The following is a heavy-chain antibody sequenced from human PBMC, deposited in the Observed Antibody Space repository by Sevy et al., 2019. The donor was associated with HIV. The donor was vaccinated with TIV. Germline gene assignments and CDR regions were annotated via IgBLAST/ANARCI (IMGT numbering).Heavy chain of an antibody. CDR3: ARDLDVLVGTTDY. CDR1: GYTFTGYY. V-gene: IGHV1-2*02. J-gene: IGHJ4*02. D-gene: IGHD2-15*01. Sequence: ASVKVSCKASGYTFTGYYMHWVRQATGQGLEWMGWINPNSGGTNYAQKFQGRVTMTRDTSISTAYMELSRLRSDDTAVYYCARDLDVLVGTTDYWGQGTLVTVSS. CDR2: INPNSGGT.